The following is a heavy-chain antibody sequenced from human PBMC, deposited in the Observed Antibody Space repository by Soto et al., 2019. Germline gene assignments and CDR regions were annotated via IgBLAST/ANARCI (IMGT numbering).Heavy chain of an antibody. J-gene: IGHJ4*02. CDR3: ASHDSSSWYWGPDY. CDR1: GFTFSSYS. V-gene: IGHV3-21*01. CDR2: ISSSSSYI. D-gene: IGHD6-13*01. Sequence: GGSLRLSCAASGFTFSSYSMNWVRQAPGKGLEWVSSISSSSSYIYYADSVKGRFTISRDNAKNSLYLQMNSLRAEDTAVYYCASHDSSSWYWGPDYWGQGTLVTVS.